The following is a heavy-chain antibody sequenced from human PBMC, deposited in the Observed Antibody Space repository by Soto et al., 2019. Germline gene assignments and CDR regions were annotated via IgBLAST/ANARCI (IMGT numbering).Heavy chain of an antibody. V-gene: IGHV3-9*01. CDR3: VRGFWSGSDDY. D-gene: IGHD3-3*01. J-gene: IGHJ4*02. CDR1: GFTFDDYA. Sequence: EVQLVESGGGLVQPGRSLRLSCEASGFTFDDYAFHWVRQTPGKGLEWVAGITGNSGKIDYADSVKGRFTISRDNAKSSLYLQMDSLRPEDTALYYCVRGFWSGSDDYWGQGTLVTVSS. CDR2: ITGNSGKI.